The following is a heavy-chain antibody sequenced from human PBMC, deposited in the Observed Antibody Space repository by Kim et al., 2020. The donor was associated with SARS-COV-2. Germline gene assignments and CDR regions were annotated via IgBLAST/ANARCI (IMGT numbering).Heavy chain of an antibody. CDR3: ANVAAPGTGWFDP. Sequence: YNPSLKSRVTISIDTSKNQFSLSLSSVTAADTAVYYCANVAAPGTGWFDPWGQGTLVTVSS. V-gene: IGHV4-39*01. J-gene: IGHJ5*02. D-gene: IGHD6-13*01.